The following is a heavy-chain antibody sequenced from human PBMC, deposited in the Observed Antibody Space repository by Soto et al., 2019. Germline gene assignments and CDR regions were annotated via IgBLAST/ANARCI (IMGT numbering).Heavy chain of an antibody. D-gene: IGHD1-26*01. CDR1: GGTFNIYT. CDR2: VVPMYDSV. J-gene: IGHJ4*02. CDR3: ASWRSYSGSYCFDY. V-gene: IGHV1-69*06. Sequence: SVKVSCKASGGTFNIYTINWVRQSPGRGLEWVGQVVPMYDSVNYAENFQGRVTITADKSTKTAYMELTSLRSEDTALYFCASWRSYSGSYCFDYWGQGTLVTVSS.